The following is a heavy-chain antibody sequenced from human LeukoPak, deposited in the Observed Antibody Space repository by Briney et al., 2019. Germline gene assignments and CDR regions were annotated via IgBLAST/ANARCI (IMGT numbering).Heavy chain of an antibody. V-gene: IGHV4-4*07. D-gene: IGHD6-19*01. CDR1: GGSISSYY. CDR3: TREPVP. Sequence: ASETLSLTCTVSGGSISSYYWSWIRQPAGKGLEWIGRIYGGGTASYNPSLKSRVTMSVDMSKNQLSLKLTSVTAADTAVYYCTREPVPWGQGTLVTVSS. J-gene: IGHJ4*02. CDR2: IYGGGTA.